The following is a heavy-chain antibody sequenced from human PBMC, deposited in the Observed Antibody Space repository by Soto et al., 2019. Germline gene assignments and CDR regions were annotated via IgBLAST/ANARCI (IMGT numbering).Heavy chain of an antibody. D-gene: IGHD5-12*01. CDR3: ARGRYNYLFDY. V-gene: IGHV4-34*01. Sequence: HSETLSLTCAVYGGSFSGYYWSWIRQPPGKGLEWIGEINHSGSTNYNPSLKSRVTISVDTSKNQFSLKLSSVTAADTAVYYCARGRYNYLFDYWGQGTLVTVSS. CDR1: GGSFSGYY. J-gene: IGHJ4*02. CDR2: INHSGST.